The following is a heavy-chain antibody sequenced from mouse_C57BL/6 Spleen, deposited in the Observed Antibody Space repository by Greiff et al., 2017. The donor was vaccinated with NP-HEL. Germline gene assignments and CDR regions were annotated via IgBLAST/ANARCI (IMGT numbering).Heavy chain of an antibody. CDR1: GYTFTSYW. J-gene: IGHJ2*01. CDR3: ARVRLYTEVAPYYGY. V-gene: IGHV1-53*01. D-gene: IGHD1-1*01. Sequence: QVQLQQPGTELVKPGASVKLSCKASGYTFTSYWMHWVKQRPGQGLEWIGNINPSNGGTNYNEKFKSKATLTVDKSSSTAYMQLSSLTSEDSAVLKCARVRLYTEVAPYYGYWGQGTTVTVSS. CDR2: INPSNGGT.